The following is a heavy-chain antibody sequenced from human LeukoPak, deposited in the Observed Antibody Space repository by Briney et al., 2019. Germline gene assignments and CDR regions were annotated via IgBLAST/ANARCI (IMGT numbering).Heavy chain of an antibody. J-gene: IGHJ6*03. CDR1: SYSISSGYY. V-gene: IGHV4-38-2*02. D-gene: IGHD6-13*01. CDR2: IYYSGST. CDR3: ARGVRDVAAPLYYVDV. Sequence: SETLSLTCSVSSYSISSGYYWGWIRQPPGRGLEWIGSIYYSGSTSYNPSLKSRVTISLDTSKNQLSLKLSSVTAADTAVYYCARGVRDVAAPLYYVDVWGKGTTVTVSS.